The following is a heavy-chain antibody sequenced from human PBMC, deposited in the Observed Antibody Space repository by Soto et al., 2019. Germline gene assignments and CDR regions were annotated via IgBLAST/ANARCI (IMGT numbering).Heavy chain of an antibody. CDR2: IYYSGST. V-gene: IGHV4-30-4*01. Sequence: SETLSLTCTVSGGSISSGDYYWSWIRQPPGKGLEWIGYIYYSGSTYYNPSLKSRVTRSVDTSKNQFSLKLSSVTAADTAVYYCARNGDSSGYYWYYFDYWGQGTLVTVSS. CDR3: ARNGDSSGYYWYYFDY. CDR1: GGSISSGDYY. D-gene: IGHD3-22*01. J-gene: IGHJ4*02.